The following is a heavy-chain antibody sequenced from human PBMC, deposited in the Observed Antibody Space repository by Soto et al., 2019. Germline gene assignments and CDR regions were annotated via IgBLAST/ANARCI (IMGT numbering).Heavy chain of an antibody. V-gene: IGHV5-51*01. CDR1: GYSFTSYW. CDR3: AGASLLWFGGFLGFDY. Sequence: GESLKISCKGSGYSFTSYWIGWVRQMPGKGLEWMGIIYPGDSDTRYSPSFQGQVTISADKSISTAYLQWSSLKASDTAMYYCAGASLLWFGGFLGFDYWGQGALVTVSS. CDR2: IYPGDSDT. D-gene: IGHD3-10*01. J-gene: IGHJ4*02.